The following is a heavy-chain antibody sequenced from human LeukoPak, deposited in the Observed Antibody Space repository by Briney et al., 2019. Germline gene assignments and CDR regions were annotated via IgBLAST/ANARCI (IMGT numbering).Heavy chain of an antibody. CDR3: TTDYGYCSGGSCLPIFDY. D-gene: IGHD2-15*01. CDR1: GFTFSNAW. CDR2: IKSKTDGGTT. J-gene: IGHJ4*02. V-gene: IGHV3-15*01. Sequence: GGSLRLSCAASGFTFSNAWMSWVRQAPGKGLEWVGRIKSKTDGGTTDYAAPVKGRFTISRDDSKNTLYLQMNSLKTEDTAVYYCTTDYGYCSGGSCLPIFDYWGQGTLVTVSS.